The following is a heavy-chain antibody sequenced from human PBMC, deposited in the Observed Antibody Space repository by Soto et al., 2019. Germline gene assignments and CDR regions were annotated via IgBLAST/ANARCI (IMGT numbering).Heavy chain of an antibody. V-gene: IGHV1-46*01. CDR2: INPNSGST. D-gene: IGHD6-13*01. CDR3: ARSGSWYEGNWFDP. CDR1: GYTFTSSY. J-gene: IGHJ5*02. Sequence: ASVKVSCKASGYTFTSSYMHWVRQAPGQGLEWMGIINPNSGSTSYAQKFQGSVTMSRDTPTSTVYMELSSLRSEDTAVYYCARSGSWYEGNWFDPWGQGTLVTVSS.